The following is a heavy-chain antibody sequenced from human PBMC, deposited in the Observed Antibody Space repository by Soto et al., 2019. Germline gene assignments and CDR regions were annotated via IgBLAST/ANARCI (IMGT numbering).Heavy chain of an antibody. D-gene: IGHD2-8*01. Sequence: EEQLVESGGGLVQPGGSLRLSCAASGFTFSSYSMHWVRQAPGKGLVWVSRINPGGSITAYADSVKGRFTISRDNAKNTLYLQMNTLRGDDTAVYYCARVPTGKYGVWNYWGQGTLVTVSS. CDR3: ARVPTGKYGVWNY. CDR2: INPGGSIT. J-gene: IGHJ4*02. V-gene: IGHV3-74*01. CDR1: GFTFSSYS.